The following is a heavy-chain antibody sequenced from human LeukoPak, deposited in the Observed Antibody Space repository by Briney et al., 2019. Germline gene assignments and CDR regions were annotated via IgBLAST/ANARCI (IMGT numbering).Heavy chain of an antibody. Sequence: SETLSLTCTVSGGSISTYYWSWIRQSPMKGLEWIGYIYYSGSTNYNPSPKSRVTISVDTSKNQFSLKLNSVTAADTAVYFCARGNYDSSGYYPRFDYWGQGTPVTVSS. CDR1: GGSISTYY. CDR2: IYYSGST. J-gene: IGHJ4*02. D-gene: IGHD3-22*01. V-gene: IGHV4-59*01. CDR3: ARGNYDSSGYYPRFDY.